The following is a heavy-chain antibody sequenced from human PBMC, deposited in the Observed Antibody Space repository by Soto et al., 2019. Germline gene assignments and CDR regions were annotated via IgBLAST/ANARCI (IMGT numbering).Heavy chain of an antibody. CDR3: AKESSSSWYFRVFDY. D-gene: IGHD6-13*01. Sequence: PGGSLRLSCAASGFTFSSYAMSWVRQAPGKGLEWASAISGSGGSTYYADSVKGRFTISRDNSKNTLYLQMNSLRAEDTAVYYCAKESSSSWYFRVFDYWGQGTLVTVSS. CDR1: GFTFSSYA. V-gene: IGHV3-23*01. CDR2: ISGSGGST. J-gene: IGHJ4*02.